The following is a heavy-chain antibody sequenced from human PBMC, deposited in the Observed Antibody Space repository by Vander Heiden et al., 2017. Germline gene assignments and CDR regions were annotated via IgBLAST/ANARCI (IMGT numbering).Heavy chain of an antibody. J-gene: IGHJ5*02. CDR1: GSTFRRYA. CDR3: AKDYTAMVTRRFDP. CDR2: ISGSGGST. D-gene: IGHD5-18*01. Sequence: EVQLLESGGGLVQPGGSLRRTCAAPGSTFRRYAMSWVRQAPGTWLEWVAAISGSGGSTYYADSVKGRCTISRDNSKNTLCLQMNSLRAEDTAVYYCAKDYTAMVTRRFDPWGQGTLVTVSS. V-gene: IGHV3-23*01.